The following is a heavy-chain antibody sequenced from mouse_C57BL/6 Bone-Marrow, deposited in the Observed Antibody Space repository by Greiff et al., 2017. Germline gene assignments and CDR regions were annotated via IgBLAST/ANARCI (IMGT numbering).Heavy chain of an antibody. CDR2: LYPGGGYT. CDR3: ARSWLREGYFDY. CDR1: GYTFTNYW. V-gene: IGHV1-63*01. D-gene: IGHD2-2*01. J-gene: IGHJ2*01. Sequence: QVQLQQSGAELVRPGTSVKMSCKASGYTFTNYWIGWAKQRPGHGLEWIGDLYPGGGYTNYNEKFKCKATLTADKASSTAYRQFSSLTSEDSAICYCARSWLREGYFDYWGQGTTLTVSS.